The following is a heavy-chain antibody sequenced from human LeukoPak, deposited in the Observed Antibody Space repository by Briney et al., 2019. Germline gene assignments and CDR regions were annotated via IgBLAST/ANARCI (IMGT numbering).Heavy chain of an antibody. CDR2: INHSGST. V-gene: IGHV4-34*01. Sequence: MTSETLSLTCAVYGGSFSGYYWSWIRQPPGKGLEWIGEINHSGSTNYNPSLKSRVTISVDTSKNQFSLKLSSVTAADTAVYYCARRGWYLNAFDIWGQGTMVTISS. D-gene: IGHD6-19*01. CDR3: ARRGWYLNAFDI. J-gene: IGHJ3*02. CDR1: GGSFSGYY.